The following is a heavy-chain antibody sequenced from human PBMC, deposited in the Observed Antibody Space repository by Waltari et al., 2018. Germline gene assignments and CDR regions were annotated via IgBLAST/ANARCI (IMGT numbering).Heavy chain of an antibody. J-gene: IGHJ4*02. CDR3: TRGGVDSAMLPDY. Sequence: QVQLVESGGGVVHPGRALRLSCAASGFTFSRFAMHWVRQAPGKGLGWVAVISFDGSIKNYADSVKGRFTIARDSSKKLLYLEMNSLGPEDMAVYYCTRGGVDSAMLPDYWGLGTLVTVSS. CDR1: GFTFSRFA. CDR2: ISFDGSIK. D-gene: IGHD5-18*01. V-gene: IGHV3-30-3*01.